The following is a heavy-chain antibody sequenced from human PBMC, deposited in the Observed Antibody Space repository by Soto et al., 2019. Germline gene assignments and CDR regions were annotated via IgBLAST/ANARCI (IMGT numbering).Heavy chain of an antibody. V-gene: IGHV3-33*08. CDR1: GFNFSNYG. Sequence: GGSLRLSCAASGFNFSNYGMHWVRQAPGTGLEWVTVIWCDGRNTYYADSVKGRFTISRDNTKNTLYLEMSSLRDEDTAVYYCARDARNYGSGSYSSFDYWGQGTLVTVSS. J-gene: IGHJ4*02. D-gene: IGHD3-10*01. CDR3: ARDARNYGSGSYSSFDY. CDR2: IWCDGRNT.